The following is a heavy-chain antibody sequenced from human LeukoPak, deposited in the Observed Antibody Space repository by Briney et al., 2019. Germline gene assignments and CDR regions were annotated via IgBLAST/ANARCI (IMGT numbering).Heavy chain of an antibody. CDR3: VRVIDWSRWFDP. CDR1: GYSISSGYY. J-gene: IGHJ5*02. D-gene: IGHD3-9*01. V-gene: IGHV4-38-2*02. CDR2: IYHSGST. Sequence: SETLSLTCTVSGYSISSGYYWGWIRQPPGKGLEWIGSIYHSGSTYYNPSLKSRVTISVDTSKNQFSLKLGSVTAADMAVYYCVRVIDWSRWFDPWGQGTLVTVSS.